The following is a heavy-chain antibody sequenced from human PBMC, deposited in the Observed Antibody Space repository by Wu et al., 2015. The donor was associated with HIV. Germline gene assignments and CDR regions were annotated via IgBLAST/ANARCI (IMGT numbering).Heavy chain of an antibody. D-gene: IGHD3-10*01. CDR2: ITAYNGNT. Sequence: QVQSVQSGAEVKKPGASVKVSCKPSGYTFTNYGITWVRQVPGQGLEWMGWITAYNGNTNYAERFQDRLTMTTDTSTNTAYMELRSLKSDDTAVYYCARAGYYGSGSRAVFDFWGQGTVVIVSS. CDR1: GYTFTNYG. CDR3: ARAGYYGSGSRAVFDF. V-gene: IGHV1-18*01. J-gene: IGHJ4*02.